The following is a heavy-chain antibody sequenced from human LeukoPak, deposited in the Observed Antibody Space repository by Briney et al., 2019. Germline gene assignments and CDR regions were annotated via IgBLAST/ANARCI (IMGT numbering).Heavy chain of an antibody. CDR1: GGSFSGDF. CDR3: ARGDYGSGTYLWGS. CDR2: INHGGST. V-gene: IGHV4-34*01. Sequence: SETLSLTCAVYGGSFSGDFWSWIRQSPGKGLEWIGEINHGGSTTYNPSLQSRVTMSVDTSTNQISLKMTSVTAADTAVYYCARGDYGSGTYLWGSWGQGILVTVSP. D-gene: IGHD3-10*01. J-gene: IGHJ5*02.